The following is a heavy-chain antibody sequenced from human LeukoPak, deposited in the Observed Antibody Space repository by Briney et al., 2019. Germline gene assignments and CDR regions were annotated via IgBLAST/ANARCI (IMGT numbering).Heavy chain of an antibody. V-gene: IGHV1-46*01. D-gene: IGHD5-24*01. CDR1: GYTFTSYY. CDR2: INPSGGST. Sequence: GASVKVSCKASGYTFTSYYMPWVRQAPGQGLEWMGIINPSGGSTSYAQKFQGRVTMTRDTSTSTVYMELSSLRSEDTAVYYCARAEMATMGEMGFDYWGQVTLVTVSS. J-gene: IGHJ4*02. CDR3: ARAEMATMGEMGFDY.